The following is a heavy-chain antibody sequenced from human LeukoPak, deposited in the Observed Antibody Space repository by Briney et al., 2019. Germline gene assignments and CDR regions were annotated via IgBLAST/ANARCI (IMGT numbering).Heavy chain of an antibody. D-gene: IGHD3-10*01. V-gene: IGHV4-30-2*01. J-gene: IGHJ5*02. CDR3: ARGDGSGSGRWFDP. CDR1: GAFISSGTYS. Sequence: SETLSLTCTVSGAFISSGTYSWSWIRHPPGEGLEWIGYIYHAGSTYYNPSLKSRVTISVDRSKNQFSLNLNSVTAADTALYYCARGDGSGSGRWFDPWGQGTLITVSS. CDR2: IYHAGST.